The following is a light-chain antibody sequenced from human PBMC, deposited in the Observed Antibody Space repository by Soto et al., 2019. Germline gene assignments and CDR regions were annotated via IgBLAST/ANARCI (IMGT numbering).Light chain of an antibody. CDR3: SSYTGTSTLYA. V-gene: IGLV2-14*01. J-gene: IGLJ1*01. CDR1: SSGVGGYVY. CDR2: KVT. Sequence: QSVLTQPASVSGSPGPSITISCTGTSSGVGGYVYVSWYQQHPGKAPKLIIYKVTHRHSGGSNRFSGSKSGNTAFLTISGLHAEDEADYCCSSYTGTSTLYAFGTGTKVTVL.